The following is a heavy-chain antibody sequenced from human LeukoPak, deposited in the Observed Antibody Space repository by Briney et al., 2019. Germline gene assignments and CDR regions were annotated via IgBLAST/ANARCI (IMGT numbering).Heavy chain of an antibody. D-gene: IGHD1-26*01. V-gene: IGHV4-34*01. Sequence: ETLSLSCAVYGGSFSGYYWSWIRQPPGKGLEWIGEINHSGSTNYNPSLKSRVTISVDTSKNQFSLKLSSVTAADTAVYYCARGGRWELRRFDYWGQGTLVTVSS. CDR2: INHSGST. CDR3: ARGGRWELRRFDY. CDR1: GGSFSGYY. J-gene: IGHJ4*02.